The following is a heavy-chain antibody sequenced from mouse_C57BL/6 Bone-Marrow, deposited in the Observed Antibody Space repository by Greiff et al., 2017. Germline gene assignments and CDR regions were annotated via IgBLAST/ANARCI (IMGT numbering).Heavy chain of an antibody. D-gene: IGHD2-1*01. J-gene: IGHJ4*01. CDR3: ARNSPFYYDYDGMDY. CDR1: GFSLTSYG. CDR2: IWSGGST. Sequence: QVQLKESGPGLVQPSQSLSITCTVSGFSLTSYGVHWVRQSPGKGLEWLGVIWSGGSTDYNAAFISRMSISKDNSKSQVFFKMNSLQADDTAIYYCARNSPFYYDYDGMDYWGQGTSVTVSS. V-gene: IGHV2-2*01.